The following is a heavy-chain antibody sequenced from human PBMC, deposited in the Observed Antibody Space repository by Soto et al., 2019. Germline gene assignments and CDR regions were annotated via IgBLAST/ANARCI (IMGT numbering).Heavy chain of an antibody. CDR1: GYTFTSYG. CDR2: ISAYNGNT. Sequence: ASVKVSCKASGYTFTSYGISWVRQAPGQGLEWMGWISAYNGNTNYAQKLQGRVTMTTDTSTSTAYMGLRSLRSDDTAVYYCARDENPGYCSGGSCYPDTEYFQHWGQGTLVTVSS. D-gene: IGHD2-15*01. CDR3: ARDENPGYCSGGSCYPDTEYFQH. V-gene: IGHV1-18*01. J-gene: IGHJ1*01.